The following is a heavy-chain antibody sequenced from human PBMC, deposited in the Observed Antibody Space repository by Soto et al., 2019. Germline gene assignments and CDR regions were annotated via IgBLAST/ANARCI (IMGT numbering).Heavy chain of an antibody. CDR1: GGSISSYY. J-gene: IGHJ6*03. CDR3: ARRGTYDYGDYRDYYYYYMDV. CDR2: IYYSGST. Sequence: SETLSLTCTVSGGSISSYYWSWIRQPPGKGLEWIGYIYYSGSTNYNPSLKSRVTISVDTSKNQFSLKLSSVTAADTAVYYCARRGTYDYGDYRDYYYYYMDVWGKGTTVTVSS. D-gene: IGHD4-17*01. V-gene: IGHV4-59*08.